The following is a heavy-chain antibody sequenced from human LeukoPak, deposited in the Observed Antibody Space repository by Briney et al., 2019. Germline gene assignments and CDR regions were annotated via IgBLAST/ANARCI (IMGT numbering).Heavy chain of an antibody. J-gene: IGHJ3*01. V-gene: IGHV4-31*03. CDR2: KYYSGSA. Sequence: PSQTLSLTCNVSGVSVSDGRYYWTWIRQHPGKGLEWIGYKYYSGSAKYNPSLKSRLTISIDTSKNQFSLHLSSVTAADTATYYCATPYCSSISCLDVFNVWGQGTRVTVSS. CDR1: GVSVSDGRYY. CDR3: ATPYCSSISCLDVFNV. D-gene: IGHD2-2*01.